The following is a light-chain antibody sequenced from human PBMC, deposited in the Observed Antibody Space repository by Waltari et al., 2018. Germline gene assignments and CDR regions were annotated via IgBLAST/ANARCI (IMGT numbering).Light chain of an antibody. CDR2: EVT. CDR3: NSYADSNNLV. CDR1: SSDVGGYNF. V-gene: IGLV2-8*01. Sequence: QSALTQAPSASGSPGQSVTIPCAGTSSDVGGYNFVSWYQQHPGKVPKLMIYEVTQRPSGVPDRFSGSKSGNTASLTVSGLQPEDEADYYCNSYADSNNLVFGGGTKLTVL. J-gene: IGLJ2*01.